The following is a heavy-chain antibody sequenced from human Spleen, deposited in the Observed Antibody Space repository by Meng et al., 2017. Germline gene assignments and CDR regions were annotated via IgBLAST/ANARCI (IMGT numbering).Heavy chain of an antibody. Sequence: VQLQQWGAGLLKPSETLSLTCAVYGGSFSGYYWSWIRQPPGKGLEWIGEINHSGSTNYNPSLKSRVTISVDTSKNQFSLKLSSVTAADTAVYYCARGRMGTVDYWGQGTLVTVSS. J-gene: IGHJ4*02. CDR1: GGSFSGYY. CDR3: ARGRMGTVDY. CDR2: INHSGST. D-gene: IGHD7-27*01. V-gene: IGHV4-34*01.